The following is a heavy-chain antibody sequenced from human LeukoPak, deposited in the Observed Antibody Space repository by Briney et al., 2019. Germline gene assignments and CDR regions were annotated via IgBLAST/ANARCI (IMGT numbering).Heavy chain of an antibody. J-gene: IGHJ4*02. V-gene: IGHV1-2*02. CDR3: PRDLGDDFWSGYTYYFDY. D-gene: IGHD3-3*01. Sequence: ASVKVSCKASGYTFTGYYMHWVRQAPGQGLEWMGWINPNSGGTNYAQKFQGRVTMTRDTSISTAYMELSRLRSDDTAVYYCPRDLGDDFWSGYTYYFDYWGQGTLVTVSS. CDR1: GYTFTGYY. CDR2: INPNSGGT.